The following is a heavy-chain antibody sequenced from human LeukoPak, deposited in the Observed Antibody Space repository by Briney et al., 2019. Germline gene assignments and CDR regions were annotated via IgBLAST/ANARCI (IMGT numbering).Heavy chain of an antibody. CDR3: RAATRYLDYYYDY. J-gene: IGHJ4*02. Sequence: GGSLRLSCAASRFTFSIFGMHWVRQAPGKGLEWIAVISSDGTNKYSADSVRGRFTISRDNSKDTLYLQMSSLRIEDTAIYYCRAATRYLDYYYDYWGQGTLVTVSS. D-gene: IGHD3-22*01. V-gene: IGHV3-30*03. CDR1: RFTFSIFG. CDR2: ISSDGTNK.